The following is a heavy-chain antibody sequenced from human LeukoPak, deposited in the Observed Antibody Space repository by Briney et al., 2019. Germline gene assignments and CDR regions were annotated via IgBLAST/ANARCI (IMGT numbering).Heavy chain of an antibody. D-gene: IGHD4-11*01. V-gene: IGHV1-18*03. Sequence: ASVKVSCKASGYPFTSFGISWVRQAHGQGIEWMGWISGYNGKTNYAQNLQGRVTMTTDTSTSTAYVELGSLRSDDMAVYYCARDRVYDYSNPRGFDYWGQGTLVTVSS. CDR1: GYPFTSFG. CDR2: ISGYNGKT. CDR3: ARDRVYDYSNPRGFDY. J-gene: IGHJ4*02.